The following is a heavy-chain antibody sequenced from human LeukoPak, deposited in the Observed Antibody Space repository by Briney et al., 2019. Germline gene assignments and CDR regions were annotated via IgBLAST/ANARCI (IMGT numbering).Heavy chain of an antibody. D-gene: IGHD3-22*01. CDR3: ARASSGYPHYYFDY. CDR1: GFAVSSSY. Sequence: GGSLRLSCAASGFAVSSSYMSWVRQAPGKGLEWVSIIYSSGSTYYADSVKGRFTISRDSSKNTLYLQMNSLRAEGTAVYYCARASSGYPHYYFDYWGQGTLVTVSS. CDR2: IYSSGST. V-gene: IGHV3-53*01. J-gene: IGHJ4*02.